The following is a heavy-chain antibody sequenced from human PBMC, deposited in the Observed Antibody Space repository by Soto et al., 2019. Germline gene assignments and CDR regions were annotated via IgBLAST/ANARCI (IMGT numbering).Heavy chain of an antibody. Sequence: PSETLSLTCTVSGGSISNYYWYWIRQPPGKGLEWIAYIYYSGSTNYNPSLKSRVTISVDTSKNQFSLKLSCVTAADTAVYYCARLEQLGYYYYYGMDVWGQGTTVT. V-gene: IGHV4-59*12. CDR1: GGSISNYY. D-gene: IGHD6-6*01. CDR3: ARLEQLGYYYYYGMDV. CDR2: IYYSGST. J-gene: IGHJ6*02.